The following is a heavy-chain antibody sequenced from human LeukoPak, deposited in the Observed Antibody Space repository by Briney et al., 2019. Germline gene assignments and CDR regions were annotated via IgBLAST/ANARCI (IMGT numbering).Heavy chain of an antibody. Sequence: GASVKVSCKASGYTFTGYYMHWVRQAPGQGLEWMGWINPNSGGTNYAQKFQGRVTMTRDTSVSTAYMELSRLRSDDTAVYYCARDPLSSSWYFNHYYYYGMDVWGQGTTVTVSS. J-gene: IGHJ6*02. CDR3: ARDPLSSSWYFNHYYYYGMDV. D-gene: IGHD6-13*01. CDR1: GYTFTGYY. CDR2: INPNSGGT. V-gene: IGHV1-2*02.